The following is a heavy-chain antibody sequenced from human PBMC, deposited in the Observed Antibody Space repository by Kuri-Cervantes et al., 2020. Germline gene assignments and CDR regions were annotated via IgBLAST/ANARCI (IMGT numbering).Heavy chain of an antibody. CDR3: ARHDPAGYSYGSLDF. D-gene: IGHD5-12*01. CDR1: NYSIRSGYY. J-gene: IGHJ4*02. Sequence: SETLSLTCTIFNYSIRSGYYWGWVRQAPGKGLEWIGSIYHSGTTYYNPSLKSRVTISLDTSKNQFSLRLSSVNAADTAMYFCARHDPAGYSYGSLDFWGQGSLVTVSS. CDR2: IYHSGTT. V-gene: IGHV4-38-2*02.